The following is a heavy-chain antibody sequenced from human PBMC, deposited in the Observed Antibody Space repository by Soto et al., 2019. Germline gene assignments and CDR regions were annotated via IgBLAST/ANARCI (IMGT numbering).Heavy chain of an antibody. D-gene: IGHD3-3*01. V-gene: IGHV4-31*03. CDR1: CISINRGNSY. CDR2: IYYSGTT. J-gene: IGHJ6*02. CDR3: ARSEAPYYDYWSGSYRNHYSGMDV. Sequence: SGTLDLPGSISCISINRGNSYTDSSRQLHGKGLEWIGHIYYSGTTYYNPSLRSRVTISVDASKNQISLRLNSVTAADTAVYYCARSEAPYYDYWSGSYRNHYSGMDVLVQGTSVT.